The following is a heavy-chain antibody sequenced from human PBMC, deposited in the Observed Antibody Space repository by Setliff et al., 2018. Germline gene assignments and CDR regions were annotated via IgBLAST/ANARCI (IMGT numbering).Heavy chain of an antibody. J-gene: IGHJ5*02. CDR1: GGSISYNY. V-gene: IGHV4-4*07. D-gene: IGHD3-10*01. CDR3: ARQMSPPGMARARGFNWFDP. Sequence: SETLSLTCTVSGGSISYNYWSWIRQPAGKGLQWIGRINTSGSTKYNPSLKSRVTMSVDTSKNVFSLKLRSVTAADTSVYYCARQMSPPGMARARGFNWFDPWGQGTLVTVSS. CDR2: INTSGST.